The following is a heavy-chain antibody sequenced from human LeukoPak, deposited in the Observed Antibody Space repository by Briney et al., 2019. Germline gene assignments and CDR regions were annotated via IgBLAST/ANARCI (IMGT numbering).Heavy chain of an antibody. CDR3: ARGTYSSGWLEFSDFDF. V-gene: IGHV3-48*01. CDR2: INSRSTTL. Sequence: PGGSLRLSCAASGFTFTYYHMHWVRQAPGKGLEWVSYINSRSTTLYYADSVKGRFIISRDNAMNSLYLEINSLRAEDTAVYYCARGTYSSGWLEFSDFDFWGQGILVTVSS. J-gene: IGHJ4*02. CDR1: GFTFTYYH. D-gene: IGHD6-19*01.